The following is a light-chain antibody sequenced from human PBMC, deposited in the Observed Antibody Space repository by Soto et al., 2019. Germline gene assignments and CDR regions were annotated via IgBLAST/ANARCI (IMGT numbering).Light chain of an antibody. CDR3: SSYTSSSTRV. J-gene: IGLJ1*01. CDR2: EVS. V-gene: IGLV2-14*01. Sequence: QSALTQPASVSGSPGQSITISCTGTTNDVGGYNYVSWYQQQPGTAPKLMIYEVSNRPSGVSNRFSGSKSGNTASLTISGLQADDEADYYCSSYTSSSTRVFGAGTKLTVL. CDR1: TNDVGGYNY.